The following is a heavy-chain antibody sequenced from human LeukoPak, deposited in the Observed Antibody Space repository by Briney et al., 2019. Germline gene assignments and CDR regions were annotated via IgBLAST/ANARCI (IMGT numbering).Heavy chain of an antibody. CDR1: GGSVSSGSYY. CDR3: VTAPNQDFFDY. D-gene: IGHD1-14*01. Sequence: SETLSLTCTVSGGSVSSGSYYWSWIRQPAGKGLEWMGNIYKSGSTSYNPSLKSRLTISADTSKNQFSLKLNFVTAADTALYYCVTAPNQDFFDYWGRGTLVTVSS. J-gene: IGHJ4*01. CDR2: IYKSGST. V-gene: IGHV4-61*10.